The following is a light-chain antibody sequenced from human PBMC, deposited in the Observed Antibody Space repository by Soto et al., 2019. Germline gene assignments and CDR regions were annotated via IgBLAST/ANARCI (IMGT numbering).Light chain of an antibody. CDR1: QSISSW. CDR2: DAS. CDR3: QQYNSYFMYT. V-gene: IGKV1-5*01. Sequence: DIQMTQSPSTLSASVGDRVTITCRASQSISSWLAWYQQKPGKAPKLLIYDASSLESGVPSRFSGSGSGTEFTVTISSLQPDDFAIYYCQQYNSYFMYTFGQGTKLEIK. J-gene: IGKJ2*01.